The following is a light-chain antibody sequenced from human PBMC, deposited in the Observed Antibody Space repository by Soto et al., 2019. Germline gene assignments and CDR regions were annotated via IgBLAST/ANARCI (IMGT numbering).Light chain of an antibody. Sequence: EIVLTQSPGTLSLSSGERATLSCRASQSVRSNYLAWYQQKPGQAPRLLIYGASSRATGIPDRFGGSGSGTDFPIPLSRLKPEDFAVYYCQQYASSPLTFGGGNKVEIK. CDR2: GAS. V-gene: IGKV3-20*01. CDR1: QSVRSNY. CDR3: QQYASSPLT. J-gene: IGKJ4*01.